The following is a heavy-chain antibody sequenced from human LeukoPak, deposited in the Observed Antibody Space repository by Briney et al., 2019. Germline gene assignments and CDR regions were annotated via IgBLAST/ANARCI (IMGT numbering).Heavy chain of an antibody. CDR2: VYHSECT. CDR3: PSGSRDYFDY. V-gene: IGHV4-38-2*02. J-gene: IGHJ4*02. Sequence: AEPLSLTCTVSGYSISIAYDWDWIRQPPGNGLEWIARVYHSECTYYNPSLKIRVAISVDTSNNQFSLMLTAVTAADTAVYYRPSGSRDYFDYWGQGTLVTVSS. CDR1: GYSISIAYD. D-gene: IGHD2-2*01.